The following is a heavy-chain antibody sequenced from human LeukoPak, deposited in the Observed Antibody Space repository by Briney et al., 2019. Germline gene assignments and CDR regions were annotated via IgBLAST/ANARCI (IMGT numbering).Heavy chain of an antibody. V-gene: IGHV4-30-2*04. Sequence: IYHSGSTYYDPSLKSRVTISVDTSKNQFSLKLSSVTAADTAVYYCASQASDHGVVPAAIDYWGQGTLVTVSS. D-gene: IGHD2-2*01. CDR3: ASQASDHGVVPAAIDY. CDR2: IYHSGST. J-gene: IGHJ4*02.